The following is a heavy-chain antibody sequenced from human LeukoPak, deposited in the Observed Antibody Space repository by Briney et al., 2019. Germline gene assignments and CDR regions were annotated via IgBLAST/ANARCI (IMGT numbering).Heavy chain of an antibody. Sequence: SETLSLTCTVSGASISSYYWSWVRQPPGEGLEWIGYIYYTGSTNYNPSLKSRVTLSVDTSKNQLSLNLRSVTAADTAVYYCARDRWLDFWGQGTLVTVSS. CDR3: ARDRWLDF. D-gene: IGHD6-19*01. J-gene: IGHJ4*02. V-gene: IGHV4-59*01. CDR1: GASISSYY. CDR2: IYYTGST.